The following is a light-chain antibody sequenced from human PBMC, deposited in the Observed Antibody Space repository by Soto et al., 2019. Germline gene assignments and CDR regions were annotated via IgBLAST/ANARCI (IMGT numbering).Light chain of an antibody. V-gene: IGLV2-14*01. CDR3: SLSGGRNTLI. J-gene: IGLJ2*01. CDR2: GVS. CDR1: SSDVGGYDY. Sequence: QSVLTQPASVSGSPGQSITISCTGTSSDVGGYDYVSWYQQHPGKAPKLILFGVSNRPSGISHRFSGSKSGNTASLTISGLQADDEADYYCSLSGGRNTLIFGGGTKVTVL.